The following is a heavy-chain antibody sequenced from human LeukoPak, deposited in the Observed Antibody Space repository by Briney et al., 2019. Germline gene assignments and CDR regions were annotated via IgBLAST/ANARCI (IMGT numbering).Heavy chain of an antibody. Sequence: GGSLRLSCTASGITFGDNVMSWVRQAPGKGLEWVGRIKSKTDGGTTDYTAPVKGRFTISRDDSKNTLYLQMNSLKTEDTAVYYCTTRGKMATMLVDYWGQGTLVTVSS. CDR1: GITFGDNV. CDR3: TTRGKMATMLVDY. V-gene: IGHV3-15*01. J-gene: IGHJ4*02. D-gene: IGHD5-24*01. CDR2: IKSKTDGGTT.